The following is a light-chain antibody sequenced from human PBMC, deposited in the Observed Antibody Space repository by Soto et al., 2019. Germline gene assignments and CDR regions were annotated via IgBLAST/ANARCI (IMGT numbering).Light chain of an antibody. CDR1: SSDVGYNY. J-gene: IGLJ2*01. CDR2: EVT. Sequence: QSALTQPASVSGSPGQSITISCTGTSSDVGYNYVSWYQQHPGKAPKHVIFEVTYRPSGVSNRFSGSKSGNTASLTISGLQAEDEADYYCSSYTSQNTRIFGGGTKLTVL. CDR3: SSYTSQNTRI. V-gene: IGLV2-14*01.